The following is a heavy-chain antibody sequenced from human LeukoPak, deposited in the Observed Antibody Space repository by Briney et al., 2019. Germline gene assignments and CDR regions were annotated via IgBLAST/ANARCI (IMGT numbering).Heavy chain of an antibody. V-gene: IGHV4-61*02. D-gene: IGHD5-12*01. CDR3: GVGSGYDNY. Sequence: SQTLSLTCTVSGGSISSGSYYWSWIRQPAGKGLEWIGRIYTSGNTNYNPSLKSRVTISVDTSKTQFSLKLASVTAADSAVYYCGVGSGYDNYWGQGTLVTVSS. CDR2: IYTSGNT. CDR1: GGSISSGSYY. J-gene: IGHJ4*02.